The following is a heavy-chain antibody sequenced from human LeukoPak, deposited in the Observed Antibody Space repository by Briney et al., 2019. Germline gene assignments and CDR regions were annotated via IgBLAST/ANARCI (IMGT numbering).Heavy chain of an antibody. CDR3: ARTNWNYEVGNY. CDR1: GYSFTSYN. CDR2: INPSGGNT. Sequence: ASVKVSCKTSGYSFTSYNLHWVRQAPGQRLEWMGIINPSGGNTNYAQKLQGRVTMTTDTSTSTAYMELRSLRSDDTAVYYCARTNWNYEVGNYWGQGTLVTVSS. J-gene: IGHJ4*02. V-gene: IGHV1-46*01. D-gene: IGHD1-7*01.